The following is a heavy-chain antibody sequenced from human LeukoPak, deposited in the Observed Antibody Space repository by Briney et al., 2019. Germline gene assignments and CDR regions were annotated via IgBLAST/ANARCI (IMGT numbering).Heavy chain of an antibody. V-gene: IGHV4-34*01. CDR1: GGSFSCYY. D-gene: IGHD2-2*01. CDR3: ARYFRLVVPAAKNDYYSGMDV. J-gene: IGHJ6*02. Sequence: SETLSLTCAVYGGSFSCYYGSWIRQPPGKGLEWIGEINHSGSTNYNASLKSRVTISVDTSKNQFSLTLSSLTAAETAVYYCARYFRLVVPAAKNDYYSGMDVWGQGTTVTVSS. CDR2: INHSGST.